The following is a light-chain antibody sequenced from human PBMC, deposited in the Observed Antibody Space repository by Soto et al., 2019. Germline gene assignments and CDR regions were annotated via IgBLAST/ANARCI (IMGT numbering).Light chain of an antibody. J-gene: IGKJ2*01. V-gene: IGKV3-15*01. Sequence: EIVMTQSPATLSVSPGERATLSCRASQSVSSNLAWYQQKPGQAPRLLIYGASTRATRIPARFSGSGSGTEFTLTISSLQSEDFAVYYCHQYNNWPLYTFGQGTKLEIK. CDR1: QSVSSN. CDR3: HQYNNWPLYT. CDR2: GAS.